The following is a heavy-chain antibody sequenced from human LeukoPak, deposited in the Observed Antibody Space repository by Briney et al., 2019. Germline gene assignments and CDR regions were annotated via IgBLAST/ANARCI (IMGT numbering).Heavy chain of an antibody. V-gene: IGHV4-61*02. J-gene: IGHJ4*02. CDR2: IYTSGST. CDR1: GGSISSGSYY. Sequence: PSQTLSLTCTVSGGSISSGSYYWSWIRQPAGKGLEWIGRIYTSGSTNYNPSLKSRVTISVDTSKNQFSLKLSSVTAADTAVYYCARRVRNMVRGVSTDYWGQGTLVTVSS. CDR3: ARRVRNMVRGVSTDY. D-gene: IGHD3-10*01.